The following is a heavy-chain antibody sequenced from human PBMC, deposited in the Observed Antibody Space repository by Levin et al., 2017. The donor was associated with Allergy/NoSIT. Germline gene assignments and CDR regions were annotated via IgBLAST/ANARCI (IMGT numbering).Heavy chain of an antibody. V-gene: IGHV4-31*03. CDR2: IYYSGST. CDR3: ARGGRGAAAGFDY. CDR1: GGSISSGGYY. J-gene: IGHJ4*02. D-gene: IGHD6-13*01. Sequence: QSQTLSLTCTVSGGSISSGGYYWSWIRQYPGKGLEWIGYIYYSGSTYYNPSLKSRVTISVDTSKNQFSLKLSSVTAADTAVYYCARGGRGAAAGFDYWGQGTLVTVSS.